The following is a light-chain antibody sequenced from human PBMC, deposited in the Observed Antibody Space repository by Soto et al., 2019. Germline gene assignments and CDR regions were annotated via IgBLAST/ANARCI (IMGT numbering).Light chain of an antibody. Sequence: QSVLTQPPSVSGAPGQRVTISCTGSNSNIGADSEVHWYQQFPGTAPKLLIYANNNRPSGVPDRFSASKSGTSASLAITGLQAEDDADYYCQSFDSSLSSWVFGGGTKLTVL. CDR3: QSFDSSLSSWV. CDR1: NSNIGADSE. V-gene: IGLV1-40*01. J-gene: IGLJ3*02. CDR2: ANN.